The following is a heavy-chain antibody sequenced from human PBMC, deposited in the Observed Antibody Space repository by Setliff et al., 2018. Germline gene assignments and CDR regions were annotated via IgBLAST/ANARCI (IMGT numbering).Heavy chain of an antibody. Sequence: SETLSLTCTVSGGSISSGSSYWSWIRQPAGRGLEWIGHIDPSGSTYYNPSLKSRVTISVDTSKNQFSLKLSSVTAADTAVFYCARLSGYYFDYWGQGTLVTVSS. V-gene: IGHV4-61*09. J-gene: IGHJ4*02. CDR1: GGSISSGSSY. CDR3: ARLSGYYFDY. D-gene: IGHD3-22*01. CDR2: IDPSGST.